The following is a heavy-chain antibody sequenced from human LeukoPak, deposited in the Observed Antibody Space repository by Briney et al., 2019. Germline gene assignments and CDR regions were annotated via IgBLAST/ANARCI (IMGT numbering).Heavy chain of an antibody. CDR3: ARVEANYYYMDV. D-gene: IGHD3-3*01. CDR1: GFTFSSYA. CDR2: ISSSGSTI. J-gene: IGHJ6*03. Sequence: PGGSLRLSCAASGFTFSSYAMSWVRQAPGKGLEWGSAISSSGSTIYYADSVKGRFTISRDNAKNSLYLQMNSLRAEDTAVYYCARVEANYYYMDVWGKGTTVTISS. V-gene: IGHV3-48*03.